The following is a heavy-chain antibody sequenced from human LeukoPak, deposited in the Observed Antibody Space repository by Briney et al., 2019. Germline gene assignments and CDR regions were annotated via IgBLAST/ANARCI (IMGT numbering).Heavy chain of an antibody. CDR1: GFTFSSYW. J-gene: IGHJ3*02. CDR3: ETYYYGSGRYGDAFDI. V-gene: IGHV3-7*01. CDR2: IKQDGSEK. Sequence: PGGSLRLSCAASGFTFSSYWMSWVRQAPGKGLEWVANIKQDGSEKYYVDSVKGRFTISRDNAKNSLYLQMNSLRAEDTAVYYCETYYYGSGRYGDAFDIWGQGTMVTVSS. D-gene: IGHD3-10*01.